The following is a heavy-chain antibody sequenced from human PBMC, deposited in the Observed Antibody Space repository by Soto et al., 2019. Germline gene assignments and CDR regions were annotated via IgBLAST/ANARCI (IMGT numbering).Heavy chain of an antibody. CDR3: VRSSGSQPRAGWFDP. CDR1: GFNFDDHA. V-gene: IGHV3-9*01. CDR2: ISWNSVTI. Sequence: GGSLRLSCAASGFNFDDHAMHWVRQTPGKGLEWVSGISWNSVTINYADSIKGRFTISRDNAKRTLYLQMNNLRPADTAMYFCVRSSGSQPRAGWFDPWGQGTLVTVSS. J-gene: IGHJ5*02. D-gene: IGHD1-26*01.